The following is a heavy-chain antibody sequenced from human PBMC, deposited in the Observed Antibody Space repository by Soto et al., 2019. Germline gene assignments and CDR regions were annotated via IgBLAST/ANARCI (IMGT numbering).Heavy chain of an antibody. J-gene: IGHJ5*02. D-gene: IGHD1-1*01. Sequence: QVRLQESGPGLVKPSETLSLTCTVSGGSVRDYHWSWIWQSPGKGLEWIGYVYDSGTVTTSYNPSVKSRVTISVDPSKNEVSLKMTSVTAADTAVYYCARRWQQLSWFDVWGQGTLVTVSS. V-gene: IGHV4-59*02. CDR3: ARRWQQLSWFDV. CDR1: GGSVRDYH. CDR2: VYDSGTVTT.